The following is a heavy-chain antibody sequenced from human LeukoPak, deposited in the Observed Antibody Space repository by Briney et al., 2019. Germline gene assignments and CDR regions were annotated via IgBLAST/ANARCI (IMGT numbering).Heavy chain of an antibody. CDR2: INPSGGST. CDR3: AKDAKSYYGDPRFDY. Sequence: SVKVSCKASGYTFTSYYMHWVRQAPGQGLEWMGIINPSGGSTSYAQKFQGRVTMTRDTSTSTVYMELSSLRSEDTAVYYCAKDAKSYYGDPRFDYWGQGTLVTVSS. CDR1: GYTFTSYY. J-gene: IGHJ4*02. D-gene: IGHD4-17*01. V-gene: IGHV1-46*01.